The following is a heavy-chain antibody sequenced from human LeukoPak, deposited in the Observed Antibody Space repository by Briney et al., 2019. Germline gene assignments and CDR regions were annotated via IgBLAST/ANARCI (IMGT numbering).Heavy chain of an antibody. J-gene: IGHJ3*02. D-gene: IGHD1-1*01. V-gene: IGHV4-34*01. CDR2: INHSGST. CDR3: ARHTANWKSRGRAFDI. Sequence: SETLSLTCAVYGGSFSGYYWTWIRQPPGKGLEWIGEINHSGSTNYNPSLKSRVTISVDTSKNQFSLKLSSVTAADTAVYYCARHTANWKSRGRAFDIWGQGTMVTVSS. CDR1: GGSFSGYY.